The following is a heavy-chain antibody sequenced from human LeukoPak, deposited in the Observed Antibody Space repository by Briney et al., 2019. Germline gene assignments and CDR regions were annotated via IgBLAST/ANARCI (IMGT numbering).Heavy chain of an antibody. CDR3: ARGFRGYSYGPKIDY. CDR1: GGSFSGYY. J-gene: IGHJ4*02. Sequence: SETLPLTCAVYGGSFSGYYWSWIRQPPGKGLEWIGEINHSGSTNYNPSLKSRVTISVDTSKNQFSLKLSSVTAADTAVYYCARGFRGYSYGPKIDYWGQGTLVTVSS. V-gene: IGHV4-34*01. CDR2: INHSGST. D-gene: IGHD5-18*01.